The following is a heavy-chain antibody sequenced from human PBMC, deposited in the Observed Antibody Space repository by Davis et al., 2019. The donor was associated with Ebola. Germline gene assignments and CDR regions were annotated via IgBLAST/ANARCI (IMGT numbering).Heavy chain of an antibody. V-gene: IGHV4-30-4*08. CDR3: ARERITMIVGWGWFDP. CDR2: IYYSGST. D-gene: IGHD3-22*01. J-gene: IGHJ5*02. CDR1: GGSISSGGYY. Sequence: MPSETLSLTCTVSGGSISSGGYYWSWIRQHPGKGLEWIGYIYYSGSTYYNPSLKSRVTISVDTSKNQFSLKLSSVTAADTAVYYCARERITMIVGWGWFDPWGQGTLVTVSS.